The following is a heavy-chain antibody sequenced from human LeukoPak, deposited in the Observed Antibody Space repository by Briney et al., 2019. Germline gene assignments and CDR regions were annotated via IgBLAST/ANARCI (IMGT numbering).Heavy chain of an antibody. Sequence: PSETLSLTCGVSGGSIRSTTYYWGWIRQPPGKGLEWIGSIHDSGRTYHNPSLRSRVTISVDTSRNQFSLKLSSMTAADTAVYYCARLYSGTRPPDYWGQGTLVTVST. CDR3: ARLYSGTRPPDY. CDR1: GGSIRSTTYY. V-gene: IGHV4-39*01. CDR2: IHDSGRT. D-gene: IGHD3-10*01. J-gene: IGHJ4*02.